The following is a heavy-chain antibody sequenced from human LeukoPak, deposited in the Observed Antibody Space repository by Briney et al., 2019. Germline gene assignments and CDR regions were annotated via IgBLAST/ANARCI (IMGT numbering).Heavy chain of an antibody. CDR1: GGTFSSYA. CDR3: ARDPTYYYGSGSYFTGDY. J-gene: IGHJ4*02. D-gene: IGHD3-10*01. Sequence: SVKVSCKASGGTFSSYAISWVRQAPGQGLEWMGGIIPIFGTANYAQKFQGRVTITADKSTSTAYMELSSLRSGDTAAYYCARDPTYYYGSGSYFTGDYWGQGTLVTVSS. V-gene: IGHV1-69*06. CDR2: IIPIFGTA.